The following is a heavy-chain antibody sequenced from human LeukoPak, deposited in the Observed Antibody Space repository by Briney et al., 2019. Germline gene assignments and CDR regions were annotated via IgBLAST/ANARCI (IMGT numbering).Heavy chain of an antibody. V-gene: IGHV3-30*02. Sequence: GGSLRLSCVASGFSFSNYGTHWVRQAPGKGLEWATFMQYDGSVEFYADSVKGRFTISRDNAKNSLYLQMNSLRAEDTAVYYCASPVKRDYDSSGPSMYYFDYWGQGTLVTVSS. CDR2: MQYDGSVE. J-gene: IGHJ4*02. CDR1: GFSFSNYG. D-gene: IGHD3-22*01. CDR3: ASPVKRDYDSSGPSMYYFDY.